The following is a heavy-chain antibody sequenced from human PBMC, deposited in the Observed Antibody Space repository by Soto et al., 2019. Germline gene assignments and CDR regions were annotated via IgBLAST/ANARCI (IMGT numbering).Heavy chain of an antibody. Sequence: SETLSLTCTVSGGSISSYYWSWIRQPPGKGLEWIGYIYYSGSTNYNPSLKSRVTISVDTSKNQFSLKLSSVTAADTAVYYCARGGVYGARPTTLDYWGQGTLVTVSS. J-gene: IGHJ4*02. V-gene: IGHV4-59*01. D-gene: IGHD4-17*01. CDR1: GGSISSYY. CDR3: ARGGVYGARPTTLDY. CDR2: IYYSGST.